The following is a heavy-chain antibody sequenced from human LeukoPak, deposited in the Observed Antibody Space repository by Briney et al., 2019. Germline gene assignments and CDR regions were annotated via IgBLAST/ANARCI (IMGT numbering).Heavy chain of an antibody. CDR2: ISGSGGST. D-gene: IGHD2-15*01. Sequence: GGSLRLSCAASGLTFNSYAMSWVRQAPGKGLEWVSAISGSGGSTYYADSVKGRFTISRDNSKNTLYLQMNSLRAEDTAVYYCAKDLGAAIAYWGHGTLVTVSS. V-gene: IGHV3-23*01. CDR3: AKDLGAAIAY. J-gene: IGHJ4*01. CDR1: GLTFNSYA.